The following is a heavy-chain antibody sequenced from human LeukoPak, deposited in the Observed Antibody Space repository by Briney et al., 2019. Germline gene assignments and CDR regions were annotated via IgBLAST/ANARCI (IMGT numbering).Heavy chain of an antibody. CDR1: GFTFSGYE. CDR3: ARARSGGLRDY. CDR2: ISSGGNFT. J-gene: IGHJ4*02. Sequence: GGSLRLSCAVSGFTFSGYEMNWVRQAPGKGLEWLSYISSGGNFTYYADSVRGRFTISRDNAGNSLYLHMNSLRAEDTAIYYCARARSGGLRDYWGQGTLVTVSS. V-gene: IGHV3-48*03. D-gene: IGHD3-10*01.